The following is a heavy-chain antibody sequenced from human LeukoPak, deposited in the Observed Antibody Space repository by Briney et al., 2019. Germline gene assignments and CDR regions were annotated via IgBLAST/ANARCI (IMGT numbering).Heavy chain of an antibody. D-gene: IGHD6-25*01. CDR1: GFTFSSYS. J-gene: IGHJ4*02. V-gene: IGHV3-21*01. CDR3: ARDPSAGSES. CDR2: ISTSSDYI. Sequence: GGSLRLSCAASGFTFSSYSMNWVRQAPGKGLEWVSSISTSSDYIYYADSVKGRFTISRDNAKNSLYLQMNSLRVEDTAVYYCARDPSAGSESWGQGTLVTVSS.